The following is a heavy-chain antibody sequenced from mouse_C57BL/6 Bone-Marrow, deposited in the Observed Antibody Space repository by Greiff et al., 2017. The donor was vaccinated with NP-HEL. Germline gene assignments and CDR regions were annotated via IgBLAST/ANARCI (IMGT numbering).Heavy chain of an antibody. CDR1: GFTFSSYA. D-gene: IGHD1-1*01. CDR2: ISDGGSYT. Sequence: EVQLVESGGGLVKPGGSLKLSCAASGFTFSSYAMPWVRQTPEKRLEWVATISDGGSYTYYPDNVKGRFTISRDNAKNNLYLQMSHLKSEDTAMYYWAREEEIHGDFEVWGTGTTVTVSS. J-gene: IGHJ1*03. CDR3: AREEEIHGDFEV. V-gene: IGHV5-4*01.